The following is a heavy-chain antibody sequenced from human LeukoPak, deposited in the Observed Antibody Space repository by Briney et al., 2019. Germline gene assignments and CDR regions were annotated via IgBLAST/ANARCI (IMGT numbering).Heavy chain of an antibody. J-gene: IGHJ4*02. V-gene: IGHV1-2*02. CDR1: GYTFTGYY. D-gene: IGHD2-2*01. Sequence: GASVKVSCKASGYTFTGYYMHWVRQAPGQGLEWMGWINPNSGGTNYAQKFQGRVTMTRDTSISTAYMELSRLRSDDTAVYYCAREIPYCRSTSCYFDYWGQGTLVTVSS. CDR2: INPNSGGT. CDR3: AREIPYCRSTSCYFDY.